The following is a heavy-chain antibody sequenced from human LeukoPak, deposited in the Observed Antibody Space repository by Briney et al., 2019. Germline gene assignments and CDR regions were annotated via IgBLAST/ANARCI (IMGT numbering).Heavy chain of an antibody. CDR1: GFTLSSYA. D-gene: IGHD2-2*01. CDR2: ISGSGGST. V-gene: IGHV3-23*01. J-gene: IGHJ5*02. CDR3: AKDRHAPGRYCSSTSCLPFDP. Sequence: GGSLRLSCAASGFTLSSYAMNWVRQAPGKGLEWVSAISGSGGSTYYADSVKGRFTISRDNSEKKLYLQMNSLRAEDTAVYYCAKDRHAPGRYCSSTSCLPFDPWGQGTLVTVSS.